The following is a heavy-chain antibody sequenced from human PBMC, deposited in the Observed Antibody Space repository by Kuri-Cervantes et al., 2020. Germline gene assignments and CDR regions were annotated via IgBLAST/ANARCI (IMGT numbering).Heavy chain of an antibody. CDR3: ASFAGGRAYFDY. D-gene: IGHD1-26*01. V-gene: IGHV4-38-2*01. Sequence: SETLSLTCAVSGYSISSGYYWGWIRQPPGKGLEWIGSIYHSGSTYYNPSLKSRVTISVDTSKNQFSLKLSSVTAADTAVYYCASFAGGRAYFDYWGQGTLVTVSS. J-gene: IGHJ4*02. CDR2: IYHSGST. CDR1: GYSISSGYY.